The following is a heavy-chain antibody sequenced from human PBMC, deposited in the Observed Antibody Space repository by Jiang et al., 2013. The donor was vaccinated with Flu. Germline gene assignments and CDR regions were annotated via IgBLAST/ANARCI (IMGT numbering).Heavy chain of an antibody. J-gene: IGHJ4*02. D-gene: IGHD3-16*02. CDR1: GGSISSGSYY. CDR3: ARELSRAYFDY. Sequence: SQTLSLTCTVSGGSISSGSYYWSWIRQPAGKGLEWIGRIYTSGSTNYNPSLKSRVTISVDTSKNQFSLKLSSVTAADTAVYYCARELSRAYFDYWGQGTLVTVSS. CDR2: IYTSGST. V-gene: IGHV4-61*02.